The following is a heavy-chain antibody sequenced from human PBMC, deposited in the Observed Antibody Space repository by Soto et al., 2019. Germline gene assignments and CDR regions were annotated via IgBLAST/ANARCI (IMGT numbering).Heavy chain of an antibody. CDR3: ARRYDFWSGYLYYYYMDV. D-gene: IGHD3-3*01. J-gene: IGHJ6*03. CDR2: IYYSGST. V-gene: IGHV4-59*08. Sequence: QVQLQESGPGLVKPSETLSLTCTVSGGSISSYYWSWIRQPPGKGLEWIGYIYYSGSTNYNPSLKSRVTISVDTSKNPFSRKLSSVTAADTAVYYCARRYDFWSGYLYYYYMDVWGKGTTGTVSS. CDR1: GGSISSYY.